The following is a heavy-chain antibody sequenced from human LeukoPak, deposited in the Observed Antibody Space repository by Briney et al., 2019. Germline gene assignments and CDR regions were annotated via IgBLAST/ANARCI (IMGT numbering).Heavy chain of an antibody. V-gene: IGHV3-21*04. Sequence: PGGSLRLSCAASGFTFSSYSMNWVRQAPGKGLEWVSSISSSSSYIYYADSLKGRFTISRDNAKNSLYLQMNSLRAEDTAVYYCAREITAKKWELRYFDYWGQGTLVTVSS. CDR1: GFTFSSYS. CDR2: ISSSSSYI. D-gene: IGHD1-26*01. CDR3: AREITAKKWELRYFDY. J-gene: IGHJ4*02.